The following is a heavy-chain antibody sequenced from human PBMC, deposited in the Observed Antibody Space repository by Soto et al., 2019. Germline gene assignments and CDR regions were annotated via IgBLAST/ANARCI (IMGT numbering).Heavy chain of an antibody. CDR3: AVEGITIFGVAGDAFDI. J-gene: IGHJ3*02. D-gene: IGHD3-3*01. Sequence: ASVKVSCKASGYTFTSYGISWVRQAPGQGLEWMGWISAYNGNTNYAQKLQGRVTMTTDTSTSTAYMELRSLRSDDTAVYYCAVEGITIFGVAGDAFDIWGQGTMVTVSS. CDR1: GYTFTSYG. CDR2: ISAYNGNT. V-gene: IGHV1-18*01.